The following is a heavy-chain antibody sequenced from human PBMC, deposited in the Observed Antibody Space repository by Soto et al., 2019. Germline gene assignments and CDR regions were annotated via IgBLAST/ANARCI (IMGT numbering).Heavy chain of an antibody. CDR1: GFTFSSYG. V-gene: IGHV3-33*01. J-gene: IGHJ4*02. CDR2: IWYDGSNK. Sequence: QVQLVESGGGVVQPGRSLRLSCAASGFTFSSYGMHWVRQAPGKGLEWVAVIWYDGSNKYYADSVKGRFTISRDNSKNTQYLQRNSLRAEDTAVYYWAREGCGFDYWGQGTLVTVSS. D-gene: IGHD3-10*01. CDR3: AREGCGFDY.